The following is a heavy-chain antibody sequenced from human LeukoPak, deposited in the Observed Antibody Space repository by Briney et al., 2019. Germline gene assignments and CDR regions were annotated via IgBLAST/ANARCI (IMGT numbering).Heavy chain of an antibody. D-gene: IGHD3-16*02. Sequence: PSETLSLTCTVSSGSISSYYWSWIRKPPGKGLEWIGYIYYSGSTNYNPSLKSRVTISVDTSKNQFSLKLSSVTAADTAVYYCARDIAPSTYWGQGTLVTVSS. CDR1: SGSISSYY. CDR3: ARDIAPSTY. J-gene: IGHJ4*02. V-gene: IGHV4-59*01. CDR2: IYYSGST.